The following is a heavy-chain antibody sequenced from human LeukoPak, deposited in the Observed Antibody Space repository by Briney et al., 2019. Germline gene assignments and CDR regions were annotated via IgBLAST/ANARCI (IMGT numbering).Heavy chain of an antibody. CDR2: INHSGST. D-gene: IGHD6-13*01. Sequence: PSETLSLTCAVYGGSFSGYYWSWIRQPPGKGLEWIGEINHSGSTNYNPSLKSRVTISVDTSKNQFSLKLSSVTAADTAVYYCARGGPSSRYFDLWGQGTLVTVSS. CDR3: ARGGPSSRYFDL. CDR1: GGSFSGYY. V-gene: IGHV4-34*01. J-gene: IGHJ4*02.